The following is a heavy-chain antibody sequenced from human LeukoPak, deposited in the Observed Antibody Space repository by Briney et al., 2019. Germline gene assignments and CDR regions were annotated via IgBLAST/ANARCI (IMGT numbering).Heavy chain of an antibody. CDR2: INHSGNT. Sequence: SETLSLTCAVYGGSLSGYYWSWIRQPPGKGLEWIGEINHSGNTNYNPSLKSRVTMSVDTSENHFYLELISVTAADTAVYYCARQGSGSSYYYYTLPYWGQGTLVTVSS. CDR1: GGSLSGYY. CDR3: ARQGSGSSYYYYTLPY. D-gene: IGHD1-26*01. J-gene: IGHJ4*02. V-gene: IGHV4-34*01.